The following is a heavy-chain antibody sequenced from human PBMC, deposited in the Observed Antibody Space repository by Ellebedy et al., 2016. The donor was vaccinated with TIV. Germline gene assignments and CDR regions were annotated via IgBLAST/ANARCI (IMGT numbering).Heavy chain of an antibody. V-gene: IGHV3-33*08. J-gene: IGHJ6*02. CDR1: GFTFRTYG. CDR3: ARDRGYGMDV. Sequence: PGGSLRLSCAASGFTFRTYGMHWVRQAPGKGLEWVAVIYYDGSNKFYADSVKGRFTISRDNSNNTLFLQMNSLRAEDTAVYYCARDRGYGMDVWGQGTTVTVSS. CDR2: IYYDGSNK. D-gene: IGHD3-10*01.